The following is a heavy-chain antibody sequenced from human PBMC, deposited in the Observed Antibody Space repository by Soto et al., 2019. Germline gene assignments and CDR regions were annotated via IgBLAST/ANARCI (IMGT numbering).Heavy chain of an antibody. Sequence: QVQLVESGGGVVQPGRSLRLSCAASGFTFSSYAMHWVRQAPGKGLEWVAVISYDGSNKYYADSVKGRFTISRDNSKNTSYLQMNSLRTEETTVYYCARDRLRYSWNEFPYYYYCMDVWGQGTTVTVSS. CDR3: ARDRLRYSWNEFPYYYYCMDV. D-gene: IGHD1-1*01. J-gene: IGHJ6*02. V-gene: IGHV3-30-3*01. CDR2: ISYDGSNK. CDR1: GFTFSSYA.